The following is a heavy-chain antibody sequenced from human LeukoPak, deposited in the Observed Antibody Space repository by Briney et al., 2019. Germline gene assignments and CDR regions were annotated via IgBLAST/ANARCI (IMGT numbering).Heavy chain of an antibody. CDR2: INPISGDT. Sequence: ASVKVSCKASGYAFTGYYMHWVRQAPGHGLEWMGSINPISGDTNYAQKFQGGVTMTRDTSISTAYMELSRLRSDDTAVYYCARGVDLYSNYFDYWGQGTPVTVSS. J-gene: IGHJ4*02. V-gene: IGHV1-2*02. D-gene: IGHD4-11*01. CDR3: ARGVDLYSNYFDY. CDR1: GYAFTGYY.